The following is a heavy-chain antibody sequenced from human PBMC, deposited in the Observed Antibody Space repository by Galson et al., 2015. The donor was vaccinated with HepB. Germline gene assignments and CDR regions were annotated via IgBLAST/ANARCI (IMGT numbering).Heavy chain of an antibody. D-gene: IGHD3-10*01. CDR3: ARESASGSYNHCYYYYGMDV. J-gene: IGHJ6*02. CDR2: INAGNGNT. V-gene: IGHV1-3*01. Sequence: SVKVSCKASGYTFTSYAMHWVRQAPGQRLEWMGWINAGNGNTKYSQKFQGRVTITRDTSASTAYMELSSLRSEDTAVYYCARESASGSYNHCYYYYGMDVWGQGTTVTVSS. CDR1: GYTFTSYA.